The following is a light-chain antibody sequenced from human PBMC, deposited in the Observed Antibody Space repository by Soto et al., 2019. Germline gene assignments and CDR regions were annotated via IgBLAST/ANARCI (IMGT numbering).Light chain of an antibody. CDR1: QSVSSN. J-gene: IGKJ2*01. V-gene: IGKV3-15*01. CDR3: QQYNDWPQT. CDR2: GAS. Sequence: EIVMTQSPATLSVSPGERATLSCRASQSVSSNLAWYQQKPGQAPRLLTYGASNRATGIPARFSGSGSGTEFTLTISSLQSEDFAVYYCQQYNDWPQTFGQGTKLEIK.